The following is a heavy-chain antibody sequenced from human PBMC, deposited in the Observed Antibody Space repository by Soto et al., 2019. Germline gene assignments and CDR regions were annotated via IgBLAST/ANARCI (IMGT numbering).Heavy chain of an antibody. J-gene: IGHJ6*03. CDR1: GFTLSTYD. Sequence: EVQLVESGGGLVQPGGSLRLSCAASGFTLSTYDMHWVRQATGKGLEWVAALSYAGDTYYPGSVKGRFTVSRESAKNSLYLQMHSLTAGDTAVYYCAIGPHSASGYYYMGVWGKGTTVTVAS. V-gene: IGHV3-13*01. CDR2: LSYAGDT. D-gene: IGHD3-10*01. CDR3: AIGPHSASGYYYMGV.